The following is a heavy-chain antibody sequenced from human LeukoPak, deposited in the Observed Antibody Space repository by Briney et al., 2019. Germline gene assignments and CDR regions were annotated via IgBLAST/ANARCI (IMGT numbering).Heavy chain of an antibody. J-gene: IGHJ4*02. D-gene: IGHD2-8*02. V-gene: IGHV3-20*04. Sequence: RSGGSLRLSCAASGFIFDDHVMYWVRQVPGKGLEWVSGIDWNGGSTGYADSVKGRFNISRDNAKNSLFLLMNSLRVEDTAFYFCARDLRSGGSQNVPGHTGPLDYWGQGTLVTVSS. CDR3: ARDLRSGGSQNVPGHTGPLDY. CDR2: IDWNGGST. CDR1: GFIFDDHV.